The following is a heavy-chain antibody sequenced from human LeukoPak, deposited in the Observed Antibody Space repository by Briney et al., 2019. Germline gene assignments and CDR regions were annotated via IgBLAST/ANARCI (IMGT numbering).Heavy chain of an antibody. CDR1: GFSLSTYG. J-gene: IGHJ4*02. Sequence: PGASLRLSCAASGFSLSTYGVSWVRQPPGKGLEWVSGITGTGGSTYYADSVKGRFTVSRDTSKNTLYLQMNSLRAKDTAIYYCAKDHGTAVAGFYYWGQGTLVTVSS. D-gene: IGHD6-19*01. CDR3: AKDHGTAVAGFYY. CDR2: ITGTGGST. V-gene: IGHV3-23*01.